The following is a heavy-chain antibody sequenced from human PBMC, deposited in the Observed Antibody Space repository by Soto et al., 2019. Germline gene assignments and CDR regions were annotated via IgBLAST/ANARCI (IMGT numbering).Heavy chain of an antibody. CDR3: ARVGGFGATTMDY. D-gene: IGHD3-10*01. J-gene: IGHJ4*02. CDR1: GGSISSGDYY. CDR2: IYYSGST. V-gene: IGHV4-30-4*01. Sequence: QVQLQESGPGLVKPSQTLSLTCTVSGGSISSGDYYWSWIRQPPGKGLEWIGYIYYSGSTYYNPPLKSRVNISVATSKNQFSLKLSSVTAADTAVYYCARVGGFGATTMDYWGQGTLVTVSS.